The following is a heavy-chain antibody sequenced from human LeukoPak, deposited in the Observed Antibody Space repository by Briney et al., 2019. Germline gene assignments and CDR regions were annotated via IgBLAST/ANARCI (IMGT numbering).Heavy chain of an antibody. J-gene: IGHJ4*02. CDR1: GFTFSSYA. V-gene: IGHV3-23*01. Sequence: GGSLRLSCTASGFTFSSYAMTWVRQAPGKGLERVSAMGGSGDSPKYADSVKGRFTMSRDSSKNMVYLQMNSLRPEDTAVYYCARDWSADYWGQGTLVTVSS. CDR2: MGGSGDSP. CDR3: ARDWSADY.